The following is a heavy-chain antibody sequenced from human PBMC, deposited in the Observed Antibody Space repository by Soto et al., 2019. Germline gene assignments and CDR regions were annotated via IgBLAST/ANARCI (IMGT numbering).Heavy chain of an antibody. CDR3: AREGGYFDSSGSGVYHYYGVDV. D-gene: IGHD3-22*01. V-gene: IGHV4-4*07. CDR2: IYYTGST. Sequence: SETLSLTCTASGGPISPYYWSWIRQPAGKGLEWIGRIYYTGSTNYNPPLKSRISMSLDTARNQISLKVNFVTAADTAVYYCAREGGYFDSSGSGVYHYYGVDVWGRGTTVTVSS. CDR1: GGPISPYY. J-gene: IGHJ6*02.